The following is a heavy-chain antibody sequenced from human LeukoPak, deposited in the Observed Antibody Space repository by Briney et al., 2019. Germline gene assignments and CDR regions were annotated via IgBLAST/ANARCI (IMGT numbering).Heavy chain of an antibody. CDR2: INHSGST. J-gene: IGHJ5*02. CDR1: GGSFSGYY. D-gene: IGHD3-10*01. CDR3: ARHFHYGSGSYFSWFDP. V-gene: IGHV4-34*01. Sequence: SETLSLTCAVYGGSFSGYYWSWIRQPPGQGLEWIGEINHSGSTNYNPSLKSRVTISVDTSKNQFSLKLSSVTAADTAVYYCARHFHYGSGSYFSWFDPWGQGTLVTVSS.